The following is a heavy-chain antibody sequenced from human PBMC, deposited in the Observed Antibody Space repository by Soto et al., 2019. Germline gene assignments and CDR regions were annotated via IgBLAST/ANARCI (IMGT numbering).Heavy chain of an antibody. D-gene: IGHD3-9*01. CDR1: GFTFSSYA. V-gene: IGHV3-33*06. Sequence: VGSLRLSCAASGFTFSSYAMSWVRQAPGKGLEWVAVIWYDGSNKYYADSVKGRFTISRDNSKNTLYLQMNSLRAEDTAVYYCAKNVWGITIFGGMDVWGQGTTVTVSS. CDR3: AKNVWGITIFGGMDV. J-gene: IGHJ6*02. CDR2: IWYDGSNK.